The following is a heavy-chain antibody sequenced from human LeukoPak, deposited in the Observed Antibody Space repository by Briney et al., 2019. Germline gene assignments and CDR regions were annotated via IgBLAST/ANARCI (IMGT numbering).Heavy chain of an antibody. J-gene: IGHJ4*02. Sequence: SETLSLTCAVSGGSISSSNWWSWVRQPPGKGLEWIGEIYHSGSTNYNPSLKSRVTISVDKSKNQFSLKLSSVTAADTAVYYCARDRWELLGEVYFDYWGQGTLVTVSS. V-gene: IGHV4-4*02. CDR3: ARDRWELLGEVYFDY. D-gene: IGHD1-26*01. CDR1: GGSISSSNW. CDR2: IYHSGST.